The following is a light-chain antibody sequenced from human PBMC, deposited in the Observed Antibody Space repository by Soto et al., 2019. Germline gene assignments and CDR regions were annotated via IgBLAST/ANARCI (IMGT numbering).Light chain of an antibody. CDR2: TAS. J-gene: IGKJ5*01. CDR3: QHDHSYPFT. V-gene: IGKV1D-16*01. CDR1: QGISSW. Sequence: DIQMTQSPSSLSASVGDRVTITCRASQGISSWLAWYQQKPDKAPKSLIYTASILQSGVPSRFSCSVSETEFTLTITNLQPHDFAAFYAQHDHSYPFTFGQGTRLEIK.